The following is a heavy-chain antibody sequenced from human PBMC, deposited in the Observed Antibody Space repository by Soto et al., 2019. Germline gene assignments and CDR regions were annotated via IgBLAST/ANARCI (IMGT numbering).Heavy chain of an antibody. CDR2: IIPIFGTA. V-gene: IGHV1-69*13. J-gene: IGHJ4*02. CDR1: GGTFSSYA. Sequence: SVKVSCKASGGTFSSYAISWVRQAPGQGLEWMGGIIPIFGTANYAQKFQGRVTITADESTSTAYMELSSLRSEDTAVYYCARDGLTTTPLDYWGQGTLVTVSS. CDR3: ARDGLTTTPLDY. D-gene: IGHD4-4*01.